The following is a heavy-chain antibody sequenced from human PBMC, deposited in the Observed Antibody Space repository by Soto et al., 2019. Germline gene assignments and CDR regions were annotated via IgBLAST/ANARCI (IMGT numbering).Heavy chain of an antibody. Sequence: GASVKVSCKASGYTFTSYALSWVLQAPGQGPEWMGGIVPMFGTANYAQKFQGRVTITADESTSTAYMQLSSLRSEDTAVYYCARGVYYDSRGYYFFFWGQGTLVTV. J-gene: IGHJ4*02. V-gene: IGHV1-69*13. CDR3: ARGVYYDSRGYYFFF. CDR2: IVPMFGTA. CDR1: GYTFTSYA. D-gene: IGHD3-22*01.